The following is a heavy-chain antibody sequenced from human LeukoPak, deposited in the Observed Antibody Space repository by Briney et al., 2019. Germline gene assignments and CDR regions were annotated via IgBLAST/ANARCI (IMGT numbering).Heavy chain of an antibody. D-gene: IGHD4-17*01. CDR3: VRVGGATYGDYTPFDY. Sequence: GGSLRLSCAASGFIVSNYWMHWVRQAPGQGLVWVSLIRSDGIYTNYADSVKGRFTISRDNAKNTLYLQMNSLRAEDTAVYYCVRVGGATYGDYTPFDYWGHGTLVAVSS. CDR2: IRSDGIYT. J-gene: IGHJ4*01. CDR1: GFIVSNYW. V-gene: IGHV3-74*01.